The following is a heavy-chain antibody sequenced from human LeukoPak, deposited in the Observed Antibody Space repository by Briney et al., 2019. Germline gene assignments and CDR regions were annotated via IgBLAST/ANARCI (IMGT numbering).Heavy chain of an antibody. Sequence: GGSLRLSCAASGFDFSSYGMSWVRQSPGKGLEWVSTFSASSTSTYYADSVKGRFTISRDNSKNTLYLPMNSLRDEDTAVYYCARRRTAMVNWFDPWGQGTLVTVSS. CDR2: FSASSTST. CDR3: ARRRTAMVNWFDP. J-gene: IGHJ5*02. D-gene: IGHD5-18*01. V-gene: IGHV3-23*01. CDR1: GFDFSSYG.